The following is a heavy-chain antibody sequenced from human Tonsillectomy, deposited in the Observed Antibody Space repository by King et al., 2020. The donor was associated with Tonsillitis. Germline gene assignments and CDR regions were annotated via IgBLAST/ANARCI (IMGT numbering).Heavy chain of an antibody. CDR3: ASSVGQQLDQGRDWFDP. J-gene: IGHJ5*02. D-gene: IGHD6-13*01. CDR2: INHSGST. CDR1: GGSFSGYY. Sequence: QVQLQQWGAGLLKPSETLSLTCAVYGGSFSGYYWSWIRQPPGKGLEWIGEINHSGSTNYNPSLKSRVTISVDTSKNQFSLKLSSVTAADTAVYYCASSVGQQLDQGRDWFDPWGQGTLVTVSS. V-gene: IGHV4-34*01.